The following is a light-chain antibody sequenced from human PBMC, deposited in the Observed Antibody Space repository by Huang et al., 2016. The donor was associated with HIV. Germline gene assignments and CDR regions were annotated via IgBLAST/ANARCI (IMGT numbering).Light chain of an antibody. CDR1: QSIGTW. V-gene: IGKV1-5*03. CDR2: EAS. CDR3: QHYNSFPWT. J-gene: IGKJ1*01. Sequence: DIQMTQSSATLSASVGDRVIITCRASQSIGTWLAWYQQKPGKAPNLLIYEASTLESGVPSRCSGGGSGTECTLTINSLQPDDFATYYCQHYNSFPWTFGQGTKVEV.